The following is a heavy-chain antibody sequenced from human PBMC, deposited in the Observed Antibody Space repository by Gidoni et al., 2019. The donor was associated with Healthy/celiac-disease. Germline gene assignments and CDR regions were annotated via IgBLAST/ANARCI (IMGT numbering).Heavy chain of an antibody. CDR1: GYTFTSSG. CDR3: ARDKYSYGARYYYYGMDV. CDR2: ISADNGNT. J-gene: IGHJ6*02. D-gene: IGHD5-18*01. V-gene: IGHV1-18*01. Sequence: QVQLVQSGAEVTKPRASVKVSCKASGYTFTSSGFSWVRQAPGQGLEWMGWISADNGNTNYAQKLKGRVTMTTDTSTSTAYMELRSLRSDDTAVYYCARDKYSYGARYYYYGMDVWGQGTTVTVSS.